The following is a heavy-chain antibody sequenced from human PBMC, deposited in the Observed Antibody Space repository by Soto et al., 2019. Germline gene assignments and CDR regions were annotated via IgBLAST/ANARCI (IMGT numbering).Heavy chain of an antibody. V-gene: IGHV3-23*01. J-gene: IGHJ4*02. CDR3: ARGFSAGKGSPSDF. D-gene: IGHD6-13*01. CDR1: GFTFSSFA. Sequence: GSLRLSCAASGFTFSSFAMSWVRQAPGKGLDGVSAISGSGGSTYSADSVKGRFTISRDKSKNTLYLQMSSLRAEATPVSSCARGFSAGKGSPSDFWGQGPLVTASS. CDR2: ISGSGGST.